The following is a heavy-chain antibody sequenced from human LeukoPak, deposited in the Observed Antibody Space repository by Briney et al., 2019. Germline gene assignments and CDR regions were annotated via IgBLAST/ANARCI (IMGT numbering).Heavy chain of an antibody. CDR3: VRDHDWSFDL. CDR2: INSDTNIT. CDR1: GFTFSSFA. Sequence: GGSLRLSCEASGFTFSSFAMHWVRQAPGRGLEWVSHINSDTNITPYTASVSGRFTISRDNAKNSLYLHVNSLRDEDTAVYYCVRDHDWSFDLWGQGALVTVSS. V-gene: IGHV3-48*02. J-gene: IGHJ4*02. D-gene: IGHD1-1*01.